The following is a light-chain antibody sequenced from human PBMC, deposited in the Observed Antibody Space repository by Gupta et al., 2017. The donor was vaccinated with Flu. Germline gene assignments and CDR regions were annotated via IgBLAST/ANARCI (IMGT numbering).Light chain of an antibody. CDR1: QSVSSN. V-gene: IGKV3-15*01. Sequence: IVMTQSPATLSVSPGERATLSCRASQSVSSNLAWYQQKPGQAPRLLIDGASTRATGIPARFSGSGSGTEFTLTISSLQAEDFAVYYCQQYNNWPPAITFGQGTRLEIK. CDR2: GAS. CDR3: QQYNNWPPAIT. J-gene: IGKJ5*01.